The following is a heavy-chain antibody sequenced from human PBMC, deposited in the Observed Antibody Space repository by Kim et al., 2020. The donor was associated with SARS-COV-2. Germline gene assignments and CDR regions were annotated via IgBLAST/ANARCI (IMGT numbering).Heavy chain of an antibody. CDR1: GDSVSSNSAS. V-gene: IGHV6-1*01. CDR3: ARGLGAKRAFDI. Sequence: SQTLSLTCAISGDSVSSNSASWNWIRQSPSRGLEWLGRTYYRSKWYNEYALSVSSRITINPDTSQNHFSLQLNSMTPEDTAVYFCARGLGAKRAFDIWGQGTMVTVSS. CDR2: TYYRSKWYN. D-gene: IGHD2-15*01. J-gene: IGHJ3*02.